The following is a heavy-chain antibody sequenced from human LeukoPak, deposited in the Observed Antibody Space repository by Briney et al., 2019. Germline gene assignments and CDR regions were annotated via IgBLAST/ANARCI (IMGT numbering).Heavy chain of an antibody. J-gene: IGHJ3*02. V-gene: IGHV3-30*02. CDR3: AKGPNYDILTGWRKTYNGFDI. D-gene: IGHD3-9*01. CDR1: GFTFSRYG. CDR2: IWNDGSNK. Sequence: GGSLRLSCAASGFTFSRYGMHWVRPAPGKGLEWVAFIWNDGSNKYYADSVKGRFTISRDNSKNTLYLQMNSLRAEDTAVYYCAKGPNYDILTGWRKTYNGFDIWGQGTMVTVSS.